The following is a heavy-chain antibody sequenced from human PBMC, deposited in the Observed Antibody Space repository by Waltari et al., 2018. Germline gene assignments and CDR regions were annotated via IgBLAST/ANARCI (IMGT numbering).Heavy chain of an antibody. CDR2: INSGGGST. CDR1: GFTFSSYW. D-gene: IGHD2-15*01. CDR3: AKGPTCSGIYCSNHPSLDY. V-gene: IGHV3-23*04. J-gene: IGHJ4*02. Sequence: EVQLVESGGGLAKPGGSLRLSCAASGFTFSSYWMNWVRQAPGKGLEWVSAINSGGGSTYYADSVKGRFTISRDNSKNTLSLQMNSLRAEDTAVYYCAKGPTCSGIYCSNHPSLDYWGQGVLVTVSS.